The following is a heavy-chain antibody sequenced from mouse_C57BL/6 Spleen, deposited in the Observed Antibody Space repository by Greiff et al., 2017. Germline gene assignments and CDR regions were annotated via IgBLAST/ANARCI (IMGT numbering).Heavy chain of an antibody. V-gene: IGHV5-17*01. D-gene: IGHD1-1*01. Sequence: EVHLVESGGGLVKPGGSLKLSCAASGFTFSDYGMHWFRQAPEKGLEWVAYISSGSSTIYYADTVKGRFTISRDNAKNTLFLQMTSLRSEDTAMYYCARPTYYGSSGYYFDYWGQGTTLTVSS. CDR3: ARPTYYGSSGYYFDY. J-gene: IGHJ2*01. CDR2: ISSGSSTI. CDR1: GFTFSDYG.